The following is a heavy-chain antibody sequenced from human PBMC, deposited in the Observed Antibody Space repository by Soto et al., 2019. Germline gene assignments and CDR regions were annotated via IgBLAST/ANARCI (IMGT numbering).Heavy chain of an antibody. CDR1: GFTFSSYA. Sequence: GGSLRLSCAASGFTFSSYAMSWVRQAPGKGLEWVSAISGSGGSTYYADSVKGRFTISRDNSKNTLYLQMNSLRAEDTAVYYCAKARYYGPYYYYGIDVWGQGTTVTVSS. D-gene: IGHD3-10*01. V-gene: IGHV3-23*01. CDR3: AKARYYGPYYYYGIDV. J-gene: IGHJ6*02. CDR2: ISGSGGST.